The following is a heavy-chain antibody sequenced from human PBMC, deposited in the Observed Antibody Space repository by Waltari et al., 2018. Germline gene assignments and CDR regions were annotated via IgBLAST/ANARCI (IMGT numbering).Heavy chain of an antibody. V-gene: IGHV2-5*01. CDR1: GFSLSASREG. J-gene: IGHJ1*01. Sequence: QITLKESGLTLVKPTQPLPLTCTFSGFSLSASREGVGWIRQSPGKAPEWLASIYWNFETRYSPSLSGRVTLTKATSKNQVVLTVTNMDPMDTATYYCAHSLNPDYDVLTGAHSQYFQYWGQGTLVTVSS. D-gene: IGHD3-9*01. CDR2: IYWNFET. CDR3: AHSLNPDYDVLTGAHSQYFQY.